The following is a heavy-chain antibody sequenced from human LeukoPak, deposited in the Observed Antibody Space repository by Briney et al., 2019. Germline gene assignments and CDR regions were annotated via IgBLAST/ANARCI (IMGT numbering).Heavy chain of an antibody. V-gene: IGHV4-39*01. D-gene: IGHD3-10*01. CDR3: ARHHYYSFGY. CDR2: IYYSGST. CDR1: GGSISSSSYY. Sequence: PSETLSLTCTVSGGSISSSSYYWGWIRQPPGKGLEWIGSIYYSGSTYYNPSLKSRVTISVDTSKNQFSLKLSSVTAADTAVYYCARHHYYSFGYWGQGTLVTVSS. J-gene: IGHJ4*02.